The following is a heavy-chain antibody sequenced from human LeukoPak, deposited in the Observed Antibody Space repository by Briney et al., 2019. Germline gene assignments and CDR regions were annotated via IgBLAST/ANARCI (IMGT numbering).Heavy chain of an antibody. CDR1: GITFSSQN. V-gene: IGHV3-21*01. J-gene: IGHJ3*02. D-gene: IGHD3-22*01. CDR3: AAHYYDSSGWLGPFDI. CDR2: LCSGSTYI. Sequence: GSLRLSCAASGITFSSQNINWVRQAPGKGLEWVPFLCSGSTYIYYADSVKGRFTISRDNAKNSLYLQMNSLRAEDTAVYYCAAHYYDSSGWLGPFDIWGQGTMVTVSS.